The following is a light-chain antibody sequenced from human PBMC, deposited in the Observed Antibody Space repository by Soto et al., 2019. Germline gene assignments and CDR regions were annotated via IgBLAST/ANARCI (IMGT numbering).Light chain of an antibody. CDR3: LQYNNWWT. Sequence: EIVMTQSPATLSLSPGERATLSCRASQSVGSNLAWYQQKRGQAPRLLIYGASTRATGIPARLSGSGSGTEFTLTISSLQSEDFAVYYCLQYNNWWTFGQGTKVDIK. CDR1: QSVGSN. CDR2: GAS. V-gene: IGKV3-15*01. J-gene: IGKJ1*01.